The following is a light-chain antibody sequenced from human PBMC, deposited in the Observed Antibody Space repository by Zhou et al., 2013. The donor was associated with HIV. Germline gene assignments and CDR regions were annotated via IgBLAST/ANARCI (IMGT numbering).Light chain of an antibody. V-gene: IGKV1-9*01. Sequence: DIQLTQSPSFLSASVGDRVTITCRASEGISTFLAWYQQRPGTAPKLLIYAASTLPSGVPSRFSGSGSGTEFTLTVSSLQPEDFATFYCQQYNTYPRTFGQGTKVEIK. J-gene: IGKJ1*01. CDR2: AAS. CDR3: QQYNTYPRT. CDR1: EGISTF.